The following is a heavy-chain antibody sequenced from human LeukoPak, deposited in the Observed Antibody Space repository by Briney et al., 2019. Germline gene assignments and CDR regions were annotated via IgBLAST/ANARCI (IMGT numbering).Heavy chain of an antibody. CDR2: ISAYNGNT. J-gene: IGHJ3*02. D-gene: IGHD3-10*01. Sequence: ASVKVSCTASGYTFTSYGISWVRQAPGQGLEWMGWISAYNGNTNYAQKLQGRVTMTTDTSTSTAYMELRSLRSDDTAVYYCAREGIFGSGSTDAFDIWGQGTMVTVSS. V-gene: IGHV1-18*01. CDR3: AREGIFGSGSTDAFDI. CDR1: GYTFTSYG.